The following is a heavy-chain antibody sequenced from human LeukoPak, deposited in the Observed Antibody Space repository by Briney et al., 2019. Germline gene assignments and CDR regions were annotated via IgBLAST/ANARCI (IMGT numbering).Heavy chain of an antibody. CDR1: GGSISSYH. CDR3: ARDLVTFTGYYGSGTYVNCFDP. J-gene: IGHJ5*02. CDR2: MYISGAT. V-gene: IGHV4-4*07. Sequence: PSETLSLTCTVSGGSISSYHWSWSRHSAGKGLEWIGRMYISGATDYNPSLKSRVTMSVDTSKNQFSQKLTSVTAADTAVYYCARDLVTFTGYYGSGTYVNCFDPWGQGTLVTVSS. D-gene: IGHD3-10*01.